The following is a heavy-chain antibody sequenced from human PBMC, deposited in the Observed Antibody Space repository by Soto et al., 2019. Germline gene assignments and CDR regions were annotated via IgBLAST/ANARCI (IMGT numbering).Heavy chain of an antibody. J-gene: IGHJ4*02. V-gene: IGHV1-69*12. D-gene: IGHD4-17*01. CDR3: ARGYGDELTRVVDY. CDR2: IIPIFGTA. CDR1: GGTFSSYA. Sequence: QVQLVQSGAEVKKPGSSVKVSCKASGGTFSSYAISWVRQAPGQAREWMGGIIPIFGTANYAQKFQGRVTITADESSSTAYMELSSLRSEDTALDYCARGYGDELTRVVDYWGQGTLVTVSS.